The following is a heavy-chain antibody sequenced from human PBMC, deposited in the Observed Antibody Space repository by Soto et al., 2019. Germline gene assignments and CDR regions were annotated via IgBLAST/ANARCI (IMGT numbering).Heavy chain of an antibody. V-gene: IGHV3-15*01. J-gene: IGHJ4*02. Sequence: GGSLRLSCAASGFTFSHAWMSWVRQAPGKGLEWVGRIKSKIDGGTTDYAAPVKGRFTISRDDSENTLYLQMNSLKTEDTAVYYCSTLRYEYYFDYWGQGTLVTVSS. D-gene: IGHD4-17*01. CDR3: STLRYEYYFDY. CDR2: IKSKIDGGTT. CDR1: GFTFSHAW.